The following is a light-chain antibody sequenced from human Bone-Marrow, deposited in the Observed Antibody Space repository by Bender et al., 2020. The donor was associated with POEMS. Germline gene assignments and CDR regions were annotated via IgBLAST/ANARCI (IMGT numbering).Light chain of an antibody. Sequence: QSVLTQPPSVSGAPGQRVTISCTGSNSNIGAGYDVHWYQQLPGKAPKLLIYGYNNRPSGVPDRFSGSKSGTSASLAITGLQAEDEGDYYCQSYDNSLGGWVFGGGTKLTVL. CDR3: QSYDNSLGGWV. CDR2: GYN. CDR1: NSNIGAGYD. J-gene: IGLJ3*02. V-gene: IGLV1-40*01.